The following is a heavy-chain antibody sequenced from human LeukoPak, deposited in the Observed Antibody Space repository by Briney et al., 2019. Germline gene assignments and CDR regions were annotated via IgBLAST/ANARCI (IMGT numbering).Heavy chain of an antibody. J-gene: IGHJ3*02. Sequence: ASVKVSRKASGYTFTSYYMHWVRQAPGQGLEWMGIINPSGGSTSYAQKFQGRVTMTRDTSTSTVYMELSSLRSEDTAVYYCAREDGCSSTSCYEAFDIRGQGTMVTVSS. CDR3: AREDGCSSTSCYEAFDI. CDR2: INPSGGST. D-gene: IGHD2-2*01. V-gene: IGHV1-46*01. CDR1: GYTFTSYY.